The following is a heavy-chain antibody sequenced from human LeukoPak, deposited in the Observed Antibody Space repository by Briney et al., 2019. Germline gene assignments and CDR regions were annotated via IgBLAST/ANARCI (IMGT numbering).Heavy chain of an antibody. V-gene: IGHV4-4*07. D-gene: IGHD6-13*01. CDR3: ARDGYSSSWKAFDI. CDR2: IYTGGST. J-gene: IGHJ3*02. CDR1: GGPISSYY. Sequence: SETLSLTCTVSGGPISSYYWSWIRQPAGKGLEWIGRIYTGGSTNYNPSLKSRVTMSVDTSKNQFSLKLSSVTAADTAVYYCARDGYSSSWKAFDIWGQGTMVTVSS.